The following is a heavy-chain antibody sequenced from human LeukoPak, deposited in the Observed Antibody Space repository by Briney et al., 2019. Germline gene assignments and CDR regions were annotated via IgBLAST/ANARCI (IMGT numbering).Heavy chain of an antibody. CDR1: GVIFSSYA. CDR3: AKESGKFDY. CDR2: ISADGGST. V-gene: IGHV3-43*02. Sequence: GGALRLSCAASGVIFSSYAMHWVRQAPGKGLEWVSLISADGGSTFSADSVKGRFSISRDNSKNSLYLQMNSLRSEDTAMYYCAKESGKFDYWGQGTLVAVSS. J-gene: IGHJ4*02.